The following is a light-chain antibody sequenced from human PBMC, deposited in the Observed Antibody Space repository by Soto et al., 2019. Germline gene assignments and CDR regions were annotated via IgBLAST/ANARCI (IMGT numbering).Light chain of an antibody. J-gene: IGKJ5*01. CDR3: LQDYNYPIT. V-gene: IGKV1-5*03. CDR1: QSVSNW. CDR2: KAS. Sequence: DIQMTQSPSTLSASVGERVTITCRASQSVSNWLAWYQQKPGKAPRLLIYKASSLASGVPSRFSGSGSGTDFTLTISSLQPEDFATYYCLQDYNYPITFGQGTRLEIK.